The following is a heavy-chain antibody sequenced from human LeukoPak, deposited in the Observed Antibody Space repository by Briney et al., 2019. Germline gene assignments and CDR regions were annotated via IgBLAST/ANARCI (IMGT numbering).Heavy chain of an antibody. CDR3: AKDGGAYQLLAENNWFDP. J-gene: IGHJ5*02. D-gene: IGHD2-2*01. Sequence: GGSLRLSCAASGFTFSSYAMSWVRQAPGKGLEWVSAISGSGGSTHYADSVKGRFTISRDNAKNSLYLQMNSLRAEDTALYYCAKDGGAYQLLAENNWFDPWGQGTLVTVSS. CDR1: GFTFSSYA. CDR2: ISGSGGST. V-gene: IGHV3-23*01.